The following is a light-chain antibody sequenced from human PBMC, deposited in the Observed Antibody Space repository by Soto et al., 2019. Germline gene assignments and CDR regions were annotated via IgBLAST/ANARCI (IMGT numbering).Light chain of an antibody. V-gene: IGLV2-14*01. CDR3: SSYTTRTTWV. Sequence: QSVLTQPASVSGSPGQSITISCTGTSSDVGGYNYVSWYQQHPGKAPKVIIYDVSNRPSGVSNRFSGSKSGNTASLTISGLQAEDEAEYYCSSYTTRTTWVFGGGTQLTVL. J-gene: IGLJ3*02. CDR2: DVS. CDR1: SSDVGGYNY.